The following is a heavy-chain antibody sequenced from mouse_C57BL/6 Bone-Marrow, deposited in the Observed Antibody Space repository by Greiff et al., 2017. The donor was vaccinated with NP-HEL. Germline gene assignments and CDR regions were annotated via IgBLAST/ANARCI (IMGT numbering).Heavy chain of an antibody. Sequence: EVQGVESGGGLVQPGGSMKLSCAASGFTFSDAWMDWVRQSPEKGLEWVAEIRNKANNHATYYAESVKGRFTISRDDSKSSVYLQMNSLRAEDTGIYYCTRGYDYGDAMDYWGQGTSVTVSS. J-gene: IGHJ4*01. D-gene: IGHD2-4*01. CDR2: IRNKANNHAT. CDR3: TRGYDYGDAMDY. V-gene: IGHV6-6*01. CDR1: GFTFSDAW.